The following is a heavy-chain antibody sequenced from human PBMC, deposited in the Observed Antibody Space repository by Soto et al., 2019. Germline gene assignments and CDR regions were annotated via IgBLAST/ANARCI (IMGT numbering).Heavy chain of an antibody. J-gene: IGHJ5*02. D-gene: IGHD3-22*01. CDR1: GGTFSTCT. V-gene: IGHV1-69*13. Sequence: SMKFSFKTSGGTFSTCTMTWVRQAPGQGLDWIGGIIPLFGTANYAQKFQGRVTITADESTSTVYMELSSLRSEDTAGYYCARSHDISGDGNMWFDPWADGTLETVSS. CDR3: ARSHDISGDGNMWFDP. CDR2: IIPLFGTA.